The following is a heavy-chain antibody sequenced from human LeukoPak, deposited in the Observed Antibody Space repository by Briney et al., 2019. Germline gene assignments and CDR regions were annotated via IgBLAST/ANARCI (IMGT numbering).Heavy chain of an antibody. CDR1: GFTFSSYS. CDR2: ISGSGGST. CDR3: AKEIWPTVTTPGWTYFDY. Sequence: GGSLRLSCAASGFTFSSYSMNWVRQAPGKGLEWVSAISGSGGSTYYTDSMEGRFTISRDNSKNTLYLQMNSLRAEDTAVYYCAKEIWPTVTTPGWTYFDYWGQGTLVTVSS. V-gene: IGHV3-23*01. D-gene: IGHD4-17*01. J-gene: IGHJ4*02.